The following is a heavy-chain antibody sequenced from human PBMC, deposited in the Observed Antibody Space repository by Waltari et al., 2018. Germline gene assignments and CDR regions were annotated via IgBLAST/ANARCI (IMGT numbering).Heavy chain of an antibody. CDR3: ARVFATSSFFDS. J-gene: IGHJ4*02. D-gene: IGHD3-16*01. CDR2: IYYSGSS. Sequence: QVQLQESGPGLVKPSETLSLTCTVSGDSISGSYWNWIRQPPGKGLEWIGYIYYSGSSIYNPSLESRVTMSVDTSKNQFSLNLNSVTAADTAGYYCARVFATSSFFDSWGQGILVTVSS. CDR1: GDSISGSY. V-gene: IGHV4-59*01.